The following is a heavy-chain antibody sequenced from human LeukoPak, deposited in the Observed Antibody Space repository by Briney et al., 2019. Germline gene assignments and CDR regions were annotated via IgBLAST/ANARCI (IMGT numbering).Heavy chain of an antibody. CDR2: IKQDGSEK. D-gene: IGHD4-11*01. V-gene: IGHV3-7*01. CDR1: GFTFSSYW. J-gene: IGHJ6*02. Sequence: PGGSLRLSCAASGFTFSSYWMSWARQAPGKGLEWVANIKQDGSEKYYVDSVKGRFTISRDNAKNSLYLQMNSLRAEDTAVYYCARASDYSNYPYYYYYYGMDVWGQGTTVTVSS. CDR3: ARASDYSNYPYYYYYYGMDV.